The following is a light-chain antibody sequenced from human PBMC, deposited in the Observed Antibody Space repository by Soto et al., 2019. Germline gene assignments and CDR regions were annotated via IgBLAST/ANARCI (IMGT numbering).Light chain of an antibody. CDR1: SSDVGGHNY. V-gene: IGLV2-14*01. CDR2: DVS. CDR3: SSYTSSSTLPYV. Sequence: QCVLTQAASGSGSRGQSITISCTGTSSDVGGHNYVSWYQQHPGKAPKLMIYDVSNRPSGVSNRFSGSKSGNTASLTISGLQAEDEADYYCSSYTSSSTLPYVFGTGTKVTVL. J-gene: IGLJ1*01.